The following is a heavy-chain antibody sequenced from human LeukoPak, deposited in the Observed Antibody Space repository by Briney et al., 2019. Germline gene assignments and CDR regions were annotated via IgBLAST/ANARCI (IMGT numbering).Heavy chain of an antibody. CDR2: IRSKACGGTT. CDR3: TRAGRPRGYSYGPHEYYFDY. J-gene: IGHJ4*02. V-gene: IGHV3-49*03. CDR1: GFTFGDYA. Sequence: GGSLRLSCTASGFTFGDYAMSWFRQAPGKGLEWVGFIRSKACGGTTEYAASVKGRFTISRDDSKSIAYLQMNSLKTEDTAVYYCTRAGRPRGYSYGPHEYYFDYWGQGTLVTVSS. D-gene: IGHD5-18*01.